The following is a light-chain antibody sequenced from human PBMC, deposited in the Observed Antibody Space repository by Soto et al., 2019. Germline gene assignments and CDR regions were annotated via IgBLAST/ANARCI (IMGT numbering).Light chain of an antibody. CDR2: TAY. CDR1: QGITSR. J-gene: IGKJ1*01. Sequence: DIQMTQSPSSVSASVGDRVTITCRSIQGITSRLACYQQKPGKAPKLLIYTAYSLQSGVPSRFSGSGSGTDFTLTISSLQTEDFATYDCLQDFNYTWTGGQGTQGEIK. V-gene: IGKV1-12*01. CDR3: LQDFNYTWT.